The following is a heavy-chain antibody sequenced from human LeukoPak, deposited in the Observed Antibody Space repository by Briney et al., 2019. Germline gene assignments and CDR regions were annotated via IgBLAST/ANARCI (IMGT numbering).Heavy chain of an antibody. J-gene: IGHJ4*02. V-gene: IGHV4-34*01. CDR1: GGSFSGYY. Sequence: SETLSLTCAVYGGSFSGYYWSWIRQPPGKGLEWIGEINHSGSTNYNPSLKSRVTISVDTSKNQFSLKLSSVTAADTAVYYCARISLHPSRSYYVRPFDYWGQGTLVTVSS. D-gene: IGHD1-26*01. CDR3: ARISLHPSRSYYVRPFDY. CDR2: INHSGST.